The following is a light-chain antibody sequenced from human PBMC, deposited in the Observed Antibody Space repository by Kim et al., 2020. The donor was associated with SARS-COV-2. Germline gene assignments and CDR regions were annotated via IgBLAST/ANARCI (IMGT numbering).Light chain of an antibody. Sequence: DIQMTQSPSSLSASVGDRVTIACQASQYIGISLNWYQQKPGKVPKLLIYDAFNLETGVPSRFSGSASGPDFTITISSLQPEDIATYYCQQYDNVPFTFDRGTKLEI. CDR2: DAF. CDR3: QQYDNVPFT. V-gene: IGKV1-33*01. J-gene: IGKJ2*01. CDR1: QYIGIS.